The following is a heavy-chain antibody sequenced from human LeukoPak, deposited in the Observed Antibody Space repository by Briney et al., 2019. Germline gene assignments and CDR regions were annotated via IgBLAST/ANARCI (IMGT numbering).Heavy chain of an antibody. V-gene: IGHV3-30-3*01. Sequence: GGSLRLSCAASGFTFSSYAMHWVRQAPGKGLEWVAVISYDGSNKYYADSVKGRFTISRDNSKNTLYLQMNSLRAEDTAVYYCASAAGGATSFDYWGQGTPVTVSS. CDR3: ASAAGGATSFDY. CDR2: ISYDGSNK. D-gene: IGHD1-26*01. J-gene: IGHJ4*02. CDR1: GFTFSSYA.